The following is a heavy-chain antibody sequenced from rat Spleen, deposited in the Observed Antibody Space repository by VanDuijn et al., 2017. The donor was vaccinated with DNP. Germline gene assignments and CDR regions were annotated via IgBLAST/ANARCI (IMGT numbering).Heavy chain of an antibody. CDR1: GFSLTSNS. D-gene: IGHD1-6*01. Sequence: QVQLKESGPGMVQPSQTLSLTCTVSGFSLTSNSVHWVRQPPGKGLEWFGAIWSGGSTDYNSALKSRLSISRDTANSQVFLKMNSLQTEDTAIYFCTTIIGAWGQGTSVTVSS. CDR3: TTIIGA. V-gene: IGHV2-1*01. CDR2: IWSGGST. J-gene: IGHJ4*01.